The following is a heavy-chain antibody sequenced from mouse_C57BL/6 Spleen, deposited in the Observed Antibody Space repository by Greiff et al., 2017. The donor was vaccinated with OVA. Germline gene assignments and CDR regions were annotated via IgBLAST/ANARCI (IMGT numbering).Heavy chain of an antibody. V-gene: IGHV1-80*01. Sequence: QVQLQQSGAELVKPGASVKISCKASGYAFSSYWMNWVKQRPGKGLEWIGQIYPGDGDTNYNGKFKGKATLTADKSSSTAYMQLSSLTSEDSAVYFCARWYYGSSDYYAMDYWGQGTSVTVSS. CDR2: IYPGDGDT. J-gene: IGHJ4*01. CDR3: ARWYYGSSDYYAMDY. D-gene: IGHD1-1*01. CDR1: GYAFSSYW.